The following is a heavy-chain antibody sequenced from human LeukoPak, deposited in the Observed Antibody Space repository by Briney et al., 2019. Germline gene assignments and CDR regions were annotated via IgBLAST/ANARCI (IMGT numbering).Heavy chain of an antibody. CDR1: GFTFSSYA. D-gene: IGHD5-18*01. CDR2: ISYDGSNK. J-gene: IGHJ4*02. CDR3: ARDIKSNRGYSYGLTMAFDY. V-gene: IGHV3-30*04. Sequence: GRSLRLSCAASGFTFSSYAMHWVRQAPGKGLEWVAVISYDGSNKYYADSVKGRFTISRDNSKNTLYLQMNSLRAEDTAVYYCARDIKSNRGYSYGLTMAFDYWGQGTLVTVSS.